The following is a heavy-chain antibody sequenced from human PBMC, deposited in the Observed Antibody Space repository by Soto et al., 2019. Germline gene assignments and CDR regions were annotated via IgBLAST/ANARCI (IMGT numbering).Heavy chain of an antibody. V-gene: IGHV2-70*01. D-gene: IGHD6-6*01. J-gene: IGHJ6*02. Sequence: GPTLVNPTQTLTLTCTFSGFSLSTSGMCVSWIRQPPGKALEWLALIDWDDDKYYSTSLKTRLTISKDTSKNQVVLTMTNMDPVDTATYYCARIRSSSGKVYYYYYYGMDVWGQGTTVTVSS. CDR3: ARIRSSSGKVYYYYYYGMDV. CDR2: IDWDDDK. CDR1: GFSLSTSGMC.